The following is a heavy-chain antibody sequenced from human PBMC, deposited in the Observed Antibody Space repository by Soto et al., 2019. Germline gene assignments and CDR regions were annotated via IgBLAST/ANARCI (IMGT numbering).Heavy chain of an antibody. Sequence: QVQLLQSGAEVKKPGASVRVSCKASGYTFSNYGITWVRQAPGQGLEWMGWISGYNGNTNYAQNLQGRVTMNTETYTSTDYMELKSLRSDDTSVYYCARVLVALPTTVTGNFYMYVCGKGTTVTVS. V-gene: IGHV1-18*04. D-gene: IGHD4-17*01. CDR2: ISGYNGNT. CDR1: GYTFSNYG. CDR3: ARVLVALPTTVTGNFYMYV. J-gene: IGHJ6*03.